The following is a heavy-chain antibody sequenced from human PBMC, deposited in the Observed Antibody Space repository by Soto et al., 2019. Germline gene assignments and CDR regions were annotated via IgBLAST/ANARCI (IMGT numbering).Heavy chain of an antibody. CDR1: GYTFRSYG. Sequence: QVQLVQSGAEVKKPGASVKVSCKASGYTFRSYGISWVRQAPGQGLVWMGWISAYNGNTDYAQKLQGRVTMTTDTSPRAVYMSLRGSRSDDTAVYYCARLPVWFGESYGLDVWGQGTTVTVSS. D-gene: IGHD3-10*01. J-gene: IGHJ6*02. CDR3: ARLPVWFGESYGLDV. V-gene: IGHV1-18*01. CDR2: ISAYNGNT.